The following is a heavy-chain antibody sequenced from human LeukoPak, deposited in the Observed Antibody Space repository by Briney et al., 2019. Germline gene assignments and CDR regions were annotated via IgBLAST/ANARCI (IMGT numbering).Heavy chain of an antibody. CDR1: GGSISSYY. Sequence: PSQTLSLTCTVSGGSISSYYWSWIRQPPGKGLEWIGSIYYSGSTYYNPSLKSRVTISVDTSKNQFSLKLSSVTAADTAVYYCARHSPRLRAVAGNFDYWGQGTLDRFSS. J-gene: IGHJ4*02. CDR2: IYYSGST. V-gene: IGHV4-39*01. D-gene: IGHD6-19*01. CDR3: ARHSPRLRAVAGNFDY.